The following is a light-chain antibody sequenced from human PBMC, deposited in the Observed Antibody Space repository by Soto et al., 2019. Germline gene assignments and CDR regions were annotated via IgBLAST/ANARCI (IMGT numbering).Light chain of an antibody. CDR3: QYLNSFPLT. V-gene: IGKV1-9*01. Sequence: IPLTQSPSSLSASVGDRVTIPCRASQGIRNDLAWYQQKPGKAPQLLIYLASTLQGVVPSRFSGSGSGTDFRLTISSLQPEDGATYYCQYLNSFPLTFGGWTKVEIK. J-gene: IGKJ4*01. CDR1: QGIRND. CDR2: LAS.